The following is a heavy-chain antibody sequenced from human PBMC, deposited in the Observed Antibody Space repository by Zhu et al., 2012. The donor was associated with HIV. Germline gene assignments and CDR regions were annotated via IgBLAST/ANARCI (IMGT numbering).Heavy chain of an antibody. CDR2: IYHSGST. CDR1: GYSISSGYY. CDR3: ARGRGSTMIVVVITTPLGTLYY. J-gene: IGHJ4*02. Sequence: QVRLQESGPGLVKPSETLSLTCAVSGYSISSGYYWGWIRQPPGKGLEWIGSIYHSGSTYYNPSLKSRVTISVDTSKNQFSLKLSSVTAADTAVYYCARGRGSTMIVVVITTPLGTLYYWGLGNPWSPSP. D-gene: IGHD3-22*01. V-gene: IGHV4-38-2*01.